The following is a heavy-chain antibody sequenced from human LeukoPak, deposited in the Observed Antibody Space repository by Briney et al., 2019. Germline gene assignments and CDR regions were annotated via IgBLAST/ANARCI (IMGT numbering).Heavy chain of an antibody. CDR3: TRGEDGTGDYRPTYFDS. CDR1: GGSFSDYF. V-gene: IGHV4-34*01. CDR2: INHGGGT. Sequence: SETLSLTCAVYGGSFSDYFWNWIRQTPGKGLEWIGEINHGGGTNYNPSLKSRATISVDTSKKQFSLNLTSVTAADTAVYYCTRGEDGTGDYRPTYFDSWGQGTLVTVSS. J-gene: IGHJ4*02. D-gene: IGHD4-17*01.